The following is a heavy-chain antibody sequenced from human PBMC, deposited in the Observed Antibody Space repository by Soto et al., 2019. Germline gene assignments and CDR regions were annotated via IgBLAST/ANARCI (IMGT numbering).Heavy chain of an antibody. CDR3: ARKAVAGSFYYYYYGMDV. CDR1: GASISGFY. Sequence: SETLSLTCTVSGASISGFYWSWIRKSAGKGLEWIGRIYATGTTNYNPSLKSRVTMSVDTSKKQFPLKLSSVTAADTAVYYCARKAVAGSFYYYYYGMDVWGQGTTVTV. CDR2: IYATGTT. V-gene: IGHV4-4*07. J-gene: IGHJ6*02. D-gene: IGHD6-19*01.